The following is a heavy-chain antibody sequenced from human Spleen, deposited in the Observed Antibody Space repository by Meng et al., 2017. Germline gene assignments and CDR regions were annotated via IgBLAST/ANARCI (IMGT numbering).Heavy chain of an antibody. CDR3: ARGGTFRNDAFDI. J-gene: IGHJ3*02. CDR2: IFHSGGT. V-gene: IGHV4-59*01. Sequence: GSLRLSCTVSGGSISSSYWSWIRQPPGKGLEWIGFIFHSGGTNYSPSLNSRVTISIEKSKNQFSLKLTSVTAADTAVYYCARGGTFRNDAFDIWGQGTMVTVSS. D-gene: IGHD1-14*01. CDR1: GGSISSSY.